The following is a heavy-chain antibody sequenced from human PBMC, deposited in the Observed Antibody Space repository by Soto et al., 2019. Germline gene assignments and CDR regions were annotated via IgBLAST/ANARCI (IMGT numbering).Heavy chain of an antibody. Sequence: GGSLRLSCAASGFTFSSYSMNWVRQAPGKGLGWVSSISSSSSYIYYADSVKGRFTISRDNAKNSLYLQMNSLRAEDTAVYYCAREHITMQASYTWGQGLMVTVSS. CDR2: ISSSSSYI. CDR1: GFTFSSYS. D-gene: IGHD3-10*01. CDR3: AREHITMQASYT. J-gene: IGHJ3*02. V-gene: IGHV3-21*01.